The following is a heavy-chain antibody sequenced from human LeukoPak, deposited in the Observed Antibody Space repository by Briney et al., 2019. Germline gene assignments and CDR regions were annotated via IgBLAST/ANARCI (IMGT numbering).Heavy chain of an antibody. Sequence: PTASVKVSCNASGYTFSNYGFHWVRQAPGQRLEWMGWISAYNGNTNYAQSLQGRVTMTIDTSTNTAYMELRSLRSDDTAVYYCARRLTDSSGYYPYYYYGMDVWGQGTTVTVSS. CDR1: GYTFSNYG. V-gene: IGHV1-18*04. D-gene: IGHD3-22*01. J-gene: IGHJ6*02. CDR2: ISAYNGNT. CDR3: ARRLTDSSGYYPYYYYGMDV.